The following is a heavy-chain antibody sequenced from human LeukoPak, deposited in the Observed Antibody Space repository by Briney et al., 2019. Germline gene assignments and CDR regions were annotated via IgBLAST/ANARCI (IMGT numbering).Heavy chain of an antibody. D-gene: IGHD1-26*01. Sequence: PGGSLRPSCAASGFTFSSYAMSWVRQAPGKGLEWISGISGSGASTYYADSVKGRFTISRDDSRNTLYLQMNSLRGDDTAVYYCAKDVGKWESLHFFDYWGQGTLVTVSS. CDR3: AKDVGKWESLHFFDY. CDR2: ISGSGAST. V-gene: IGHV3-23*01. CDR1: GFTFSSYA. J-gene: IGHJ4*02.